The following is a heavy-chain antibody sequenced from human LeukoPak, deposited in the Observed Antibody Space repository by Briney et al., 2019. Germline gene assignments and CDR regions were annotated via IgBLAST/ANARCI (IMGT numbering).Heavy chain of an antibody. V-gene: IGHV3-11*04. CDR3: ARVFTKPLVGAVYYFDY. CDR2: ISSSGSTI. Sequence: GGSLRLSCAASGFTFSDYYMSWIRQAPGKGLEWVSYISSSGSTIYYADSVKGRFTISRDNAKNTLYLQMNSLRAEDTAVYYCARVFTKPLVGAVYYFDYWGQGTLVTVSS. J-gene: IGHJ4*02. D-gene: IGHD1-26*01. CDR1: GFTFSDYY.